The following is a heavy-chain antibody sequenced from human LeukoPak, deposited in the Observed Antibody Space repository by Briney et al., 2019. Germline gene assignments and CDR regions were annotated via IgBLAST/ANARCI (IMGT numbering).Heavy chain of an antibody. CDR1: GYSISSGYY. CDR2: IYHSGST. J-gene: IGHJ4*02. D-gene: IGHD5-12*01. Sequence: PSETLSLTCTVSGYSISSGYYWGWIRQPPGKGLEWIGSIYHSGSTYYNPSLKSRVTISVDTSKNQFSLKLSSVTAADTAVYYCGGGYSGYVGYWGQGTLVTVSS. CDR3: GGGYSGYVGY. V-gene: IGHV4-38-2*02.